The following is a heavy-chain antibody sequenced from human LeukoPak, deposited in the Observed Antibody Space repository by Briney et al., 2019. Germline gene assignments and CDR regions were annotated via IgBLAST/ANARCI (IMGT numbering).Heavy chain of an antibody. Sequence: GGSLRLSCEASGFPFNTYGLHWVRQAPGKGLEWVALITQDGSQKFYADSVKGRFSVSRDNSRSTLFLQMNYLRLEDTAVYFCAKVNTSPGFWGLGTLVTVSS. D-gene: IGHD6-25*01. J-gene: IGHJ4*02. CDR1: GFPFNTYG. V-gene: IGHV3-30*18. CDR2: ITQDGSQK. CDR3: AKVNTSPGF.